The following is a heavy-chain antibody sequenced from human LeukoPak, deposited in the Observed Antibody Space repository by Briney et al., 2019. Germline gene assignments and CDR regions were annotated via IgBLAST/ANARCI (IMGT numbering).Heavy chain of an antibody. Sequence: ASVKVSCKASGGTFSSYAISWVRQAPGQGLEWMGGIIPIFGTANYAQKFQGRVTFTTDESTSTAYMELSSLRSEDTAVYYCARLGESIAALYYFDYXXXGTLVTVSS. CDR3: ARLGESIAALYYFDY. J-gene: IGHJ4*02. V-gene: IGHV1-69*05. CDR2: IIPIFGTA. D-gene: IGHD6-6*01. CDR1: GGTFSSYA.